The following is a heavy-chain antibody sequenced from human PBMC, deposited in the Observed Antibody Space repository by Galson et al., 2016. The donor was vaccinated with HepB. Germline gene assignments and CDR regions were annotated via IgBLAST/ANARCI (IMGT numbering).Heavy chain of an antibody. CDR2: IYYSGST. J-gene: IGHJ4*02. CDR1: GGSISSSSYY. D-gene: IGHD3-22*01. Sequence: SETLSLTCTVSGGSISSSSYYWGWIRQPPGKGLEWIGSIYYSGSTYYNPSLKSRVTISVDTSKNQFSLKLSYVTAADTAVYYCARVHYYYDSSGYGYYFDYWGQGTLVTVSS. CDR3: ARVHYYYDSSGYGYYFDY. V-gene: IGHV4-39*07.